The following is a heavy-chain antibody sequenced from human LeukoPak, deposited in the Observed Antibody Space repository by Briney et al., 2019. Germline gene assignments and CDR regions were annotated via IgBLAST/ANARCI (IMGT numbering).Heavy chain of an antibody. V-gene: IGHV1-2*04. CDR3: ARVTKNFWSGYRFFHPDY. Sequence: ASVKVSCKASGYTFTGYYMHWVRQAPGQGLEWMGWINPNSGGTNYAQKFQGWVTMTRDTSISTAYMELSRLRSDDTAVYYCARVTKNFWSGYRFFHPDYWGQGTLVTVSS. CDR2: INPNSGGT. D-gene: IGHD3-3*01. J-gene: IGHJ4*02. CDR1: GYTFTGYY.